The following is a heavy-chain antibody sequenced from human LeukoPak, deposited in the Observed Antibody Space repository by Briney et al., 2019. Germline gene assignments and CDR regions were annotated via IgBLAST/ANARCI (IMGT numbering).Heavy chain of an antibody. J-gene: IGHJ4*02. V-gene: IGHV3-23*01. CDR1: GFTFSSYA. D-gene: IGHD5-18*01. CDR2: ISGSGGST. CDR3: AKGWTAMVPWCLDY. Sequence: PGGSLRLSCAASGFTFSSYAMSWVRQAPGKGLEWVSAISGSGGSTYYTDSVKGRFTISRDNSKNTLYLQMNSLRAEDTAVYYCAKGWTAMVPWCLDYWGQGTLVTVSS.